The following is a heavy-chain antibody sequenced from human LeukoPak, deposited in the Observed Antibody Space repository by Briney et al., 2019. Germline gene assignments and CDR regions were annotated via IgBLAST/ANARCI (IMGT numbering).Heavy chain of an antibody. CDR3: AKDPNGDYIGAFDI. Sequence: PGGSLRLSCAASGFTVSSNYMSWVRQAPGKGLEWVSVIYSGGSTYHADSVKGRFTISRDNSKNTLYLQMNSLRAEDTAVYYCAKDPNGDYIGAFDIWGQGTMVTVSS. CDR2: IYSGGST. V-gene: IGHV3-53*01. D-gene: IGHD4-17*01. CDR1: GFTVSSNY. J-gene: IGHJ3*02.